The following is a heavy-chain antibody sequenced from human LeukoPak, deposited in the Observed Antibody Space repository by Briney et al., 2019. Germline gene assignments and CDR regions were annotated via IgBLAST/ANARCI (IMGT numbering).Heavy chain of an antibody. CDR3: AKSQDGGRLFHFDD. CDR2: FSGSGVRT. V-gene: IGHV3-23*01. D-gene: IGHD1-26*01. CDR1: GFTLSSFA. J-gene: IGHJ4*02. Sequence: RGSLRLSCEASGFTLSSFAMSWVRQAPGKGLEWDSVFSGSGVRTYSADTVKGRFPISRDNSKNTLYLQMNGLRAEDTAVYFCAKSQDGGRLFHFDDSGQGTLVTASS.